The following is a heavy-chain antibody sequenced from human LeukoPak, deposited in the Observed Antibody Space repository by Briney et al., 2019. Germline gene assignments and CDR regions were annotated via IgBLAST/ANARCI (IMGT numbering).Heavy chain of an antibody. CDR2: INHSGST. J-gene: IGHJ4*02. V-gene: IGHV4-34*01. D-gene: IGHD6-13*01. Sequence: SETLSLTCAVYGGSFSGYYWCWIRQPPGKGLEWIGEINHSGSTNYNPSLKSRVTISVDTSKNQFSLKLSSVTAADTAVYYCARGSSWYGFDYWGQGTLVTVSS. CDR3: ARGSSWYGFDY. CDR1: GGSFSGYY.